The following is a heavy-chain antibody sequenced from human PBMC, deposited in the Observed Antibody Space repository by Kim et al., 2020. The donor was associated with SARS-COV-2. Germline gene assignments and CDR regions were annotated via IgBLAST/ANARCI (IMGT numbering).Heavy chain of an antibody. D-gene: IGHD5-12*01. CDR1: GGTFSSYT. CDR2: IIPILGIA. Sequence: SVKVSCKASGGTFSSYTISWVRQAPGQGLEWMGRIIPILGIANYAQKFQGRVTITADKSTSTAYMELSSLRSEDTAVYYCAREGRADSGYPDYWGQGTLVTVSS. V-gene: IGHV1-69*04. CDR3: AREGRADSGYPDY. J-gene: IGHJ4*02.